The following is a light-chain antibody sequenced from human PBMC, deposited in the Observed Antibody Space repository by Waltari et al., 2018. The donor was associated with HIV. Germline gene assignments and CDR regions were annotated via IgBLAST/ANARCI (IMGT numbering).Light chain of an antibody. Sequence: QSVLTQPPSASGTPGQGVTISCSGGSSNVGSSTVNWYRTLPHTAPKLPIYSYDHRPTGVPDRFSASKSGTSASLAISGLQSEDEADFYCAAWDDRLKHYVFGTGTRVTVL. CDR2: SYD. CDR1: SSNVGSST. J-gene: IGLJ1*01. V-gene: IGLV1-44*01. CDR3: AAWDDRLKHYV.